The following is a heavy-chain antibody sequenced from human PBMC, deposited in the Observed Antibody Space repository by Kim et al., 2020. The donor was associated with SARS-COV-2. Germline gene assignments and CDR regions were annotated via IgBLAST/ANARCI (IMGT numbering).Heavy chain of an antibody. D-gene: IGHD3-10*01. J-gene: IGHJ4*02. CDR1: GYTFTSCY. Sequence: ASVKVSCKASGYTFTSCYMHWVRQAPGQGLEWMGIINPSGGTTSYAQKFQGRVTMPRDTPTRTVYMELSSLRSEDTAVYYCARGYGSGSYGLDYWGQGTLVTVSS. V-gene: IGHV1-46*01. CDR3: ARGYGSGSYGLDY. CDR2: INPSGGTT.